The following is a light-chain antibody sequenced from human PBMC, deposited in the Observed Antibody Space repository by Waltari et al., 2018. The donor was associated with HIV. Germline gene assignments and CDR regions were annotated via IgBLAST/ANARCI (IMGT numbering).Light chain of an antibody. Sequence: DIEMTQSPSSLSASVGDRVAITCRSSEFINSYLHWYQLTPGKAPRLLVLGASTLHRGVPSRFSGSGSETDYTLTINNLQPEDFGTYFCQQTYNTPHTFGLGTRLEVK. V-gene: IGKV1-39*01. J-gene: IGKJ5*01. CDR2: GAS. CDR1: EFINSY. CDR3: QQTYNTPHT.